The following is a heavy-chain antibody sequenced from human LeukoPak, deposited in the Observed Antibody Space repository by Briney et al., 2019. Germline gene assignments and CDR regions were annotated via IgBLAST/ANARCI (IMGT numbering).Heavy chain of an antibody. J-gene: IGHJ4*02. D-gene: IGHD2-21*01. V-gene: IGHV3-23*01. CDR3: AKAAAVIAIPYFDY. Sequence: GGSLRLSCAASGFTFRNYAMSWVRQAPGKGLEWVSGISSDGRAFYADSVKGRFTISRDNSKSTLYLQMNSLRAEDTAVYYCAKAAAVIAIPYFDYWGQGTLVTVSS. CDR1: GFTFRNYA. CDR2: ISSDGRA.